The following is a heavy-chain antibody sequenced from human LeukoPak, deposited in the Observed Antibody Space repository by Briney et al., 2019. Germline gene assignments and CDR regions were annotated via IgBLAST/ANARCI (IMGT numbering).Heavy chain of an antibody. D-gene: IGHD6-19*01. CDR2: ISTSSNRI. Sequence: GGSLRLSCADSGFTFSSYGMNCVRQAPGKGLEWVSYISTSSNRIDYADSVKGRFTMSRDNAKNLLYLQMNSLRDEDTAMYYCARISAPGTSGWYFGYWGQGTLVTVSS. V-gene: IGHV3-48*02. CDR3: ARISAPGTSGWYFGY. CDR1: GFTFSSYG. J-gene: IGHJ4*02.